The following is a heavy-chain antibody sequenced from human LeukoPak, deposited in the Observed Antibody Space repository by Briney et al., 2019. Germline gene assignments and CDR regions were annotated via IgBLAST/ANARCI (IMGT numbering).Heavy chain of an antibody. V-gene: IGHV3-53*01. CDR2: IYSGGST. J-gene: IGHJ4*02. Sequence: GGSLRLSCAASGFTVSSNYMSWVRQAPGKGLEWVSVIYSGGSTYYADSVKGRFTISRDNSKNTLYLQMYSLRAEDTAVYYCASPKGLFDYFDYWGQGILVTDYS. D-gene: IGHD3-22*01. CDR1: GFTVSSNY. CDR3: ASPKGLFDYFDY.